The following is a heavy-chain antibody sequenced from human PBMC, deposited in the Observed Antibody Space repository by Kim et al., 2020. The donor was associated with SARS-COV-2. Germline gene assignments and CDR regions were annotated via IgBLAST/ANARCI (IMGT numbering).Heavy chain of an antibody. V-gene: IGHV5-51*01. J-gene: IGHJ4*02. CDR2: IYPGDSDT. CDR3: ARRAKYCSSTSCYYAWGY. D-gene: IGHD2-2*01. Sequence: GESLKISCKGSGYSFTSYWIGWVRQMPGKGLEWMGIIYPGDSDTRYSPSFQGQVTISADKSISTAYLQWSSLKASDTAMYYCARRAKYCSSTSCYYAWGYWGQGTLVTVSS. CDR1: GYSFTSYW.